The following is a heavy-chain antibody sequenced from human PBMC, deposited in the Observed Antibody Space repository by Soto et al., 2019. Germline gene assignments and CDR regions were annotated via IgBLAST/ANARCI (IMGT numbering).Heavy chain of an antibody. CDR3: ARVEISGKFDY. J-gene: IGHJ4*02. CDR2: MNPDSGNR. Sequence: ASVKVSCQTSGDTFTSYDINWVRQATGQGLEWMGWMNPDSGNRGYAQKFQGRVTMTTDHSISTAYMELRSLRSDDTAVYYCARVEISGKFDYWGQGTLVTVSS. CDR1: GDTFTSYD. D-gene: IGHD1-26*01. V-gene: IGHV1-8*01.